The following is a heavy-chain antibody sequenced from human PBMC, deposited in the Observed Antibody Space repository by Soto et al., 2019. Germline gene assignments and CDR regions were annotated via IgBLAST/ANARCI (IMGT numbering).Heavy chain of an antibody. CDR3: ARGYRTFDF. V-gene: IGHV1-46*03. CDR2: INPSGGTT. CDR1: GYNFTTYY. D-gene: IGHD5-18*01. J-gene: IGHJ4*02. Sequence: ASVKVSCKASGYNFTTYYMHWVRQAPGQGLEWMGVINPSGGTTTYAQKFQGRVTVTSDTSASSVYLELSSLRSEDTAVYYCARGYRTFDFWGQGTLVTVSS.